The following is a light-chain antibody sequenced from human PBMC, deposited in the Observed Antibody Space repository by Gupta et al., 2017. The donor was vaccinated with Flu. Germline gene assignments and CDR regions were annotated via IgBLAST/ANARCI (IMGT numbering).Light chain of an antibody. CDR1: HDISKY. J-gene: IGKJ4*01. CDR2: DAS. V-gene: IGKV1-33*01. Sequence: DIQMTQSPSSLSASVGDRVTITCQASHDISKYLNWYQQKPGGAPRLLIYDASNLVKGAPSRFSGSGSGTDFTFTISSLQPEDVATYFCQQVDQFSLTFGWGTKVEI. CDR3: QQVDQFSLT.